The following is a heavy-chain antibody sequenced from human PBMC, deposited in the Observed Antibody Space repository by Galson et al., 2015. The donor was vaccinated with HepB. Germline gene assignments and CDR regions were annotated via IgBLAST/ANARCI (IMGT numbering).Heavy chain of an antibody. CDR3: AKNYGDCIYDPLDL. CDR1: TLILWKYA. CDR2: ISADGTKR. Sequence: SLRLSCAASTLILWKYAMTWVRQAPGKGLEWVSVISADGTKRHYADSVRGRFTLSRDNSKNTLYLQMDDLRLEDTAIYFCAKNYGDCIYDPLDLWGRGTLVTVSS. J-gene: IGHJ5*02. D-gene: IGHD4-17*01. V-gene: IGHV3-23*01.